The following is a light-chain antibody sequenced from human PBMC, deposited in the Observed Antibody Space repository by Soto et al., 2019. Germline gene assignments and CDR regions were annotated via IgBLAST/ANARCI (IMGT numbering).Light chain of an antibody. CDR2: GAS. CDR3: QQYNNWPPLT. Sequence: EIVMTQSPATLSVSTGDRATLSCRASQSVSSNLAWYQQKPGQAPRLLIYGASTRANGIPTRFSGSGSGTAFTLTISSLQSEDFAVYDCQQYNNWPPLTFGGGTKVEIK. CDR1: QSVSSN. V-gene: IGKV3-15*01. J-gene: IGKJ4*01.